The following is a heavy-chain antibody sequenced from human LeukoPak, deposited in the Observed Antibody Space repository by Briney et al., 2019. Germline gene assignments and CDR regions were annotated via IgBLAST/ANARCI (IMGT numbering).Heavy chain of an antibody. V-gene: IGHV7-4-1*02. J-gene: IGHJ4*02. Sequence: ASVKVSCKASGYTFTSYAMNWVRQAPGQGLEWMGWINTNTGNPTYAQGFTGRFVFSLDTSVSTAYLQISSLKAEDTAVYYCARDIAAGTEPEGGCWGQGTLVTVSS. D-gene: IGHD6-13*01. CDR1: GYTFTSYA. CDR2: INTNTGNP. CDR3: ARDIAAGTEPEGGC.